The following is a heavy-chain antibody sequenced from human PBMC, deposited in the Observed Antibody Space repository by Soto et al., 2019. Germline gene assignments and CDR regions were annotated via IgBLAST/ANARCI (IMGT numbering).Heavy chain of an antibody. Sequence: QVQLQESGPGLVKPSGTLSLTCAVSGGSISSSNWWSWVRQPPGKGLEWIGEIYHSGSTNYNPSLKGRVTISVDKSKNQFSRKLSSVTAADTAVYYCASGPTEYCSGGSCYSFIDYWGQGTLVTVSS. D-gene: IGHD2-15*01. CDR1: GGSISSSNW. J-gene: IGHJ4*02. CDR2: IYHSGST. V-gene: IGHV4-4*02. CDR3: ASGPTEYCSGGSCYSFIDY.